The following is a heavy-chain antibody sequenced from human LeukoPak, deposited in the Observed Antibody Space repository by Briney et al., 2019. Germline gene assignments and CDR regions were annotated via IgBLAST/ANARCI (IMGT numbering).Heavy chain of an antibody. CDR2: ISYDGNDK. J-gene: IGHJ6*04. D-gene: IGHD3-9*01. V-gene: IGHV3-30*03. Sequence: GGSLRLSCAASGFTFSTYGMHWVRQAPGKGLEWVAIISYDGNDKDYADSVRGRFTISRDNSKNTLYLQMNSLRAEDTAVYYCGAYYDILTGYTISYYYYGMDVWGKGTTVTVSS. CDR3: GAYYDILTGYTISYYYYGMDV. CDR1: GFTFSTYG.